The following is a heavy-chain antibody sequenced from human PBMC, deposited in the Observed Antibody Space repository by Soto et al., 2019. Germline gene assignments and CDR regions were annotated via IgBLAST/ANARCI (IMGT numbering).Heavy chain of an antibody. V-gene: IGHV3-23*01. D-gene: IGHD3-22*01. Sequence: EVQLLESGGGLVQPGGSLRLCCAASGFTFSSYAMSWVRQAPGKGLEWVSAISGSGGSTYYADSVKGRFTISRDNSKNTLYLQMNSLRAEDTAVYYCAKGSTYYYDSSGYNYFDYWGQGTLVTVSS. CDR2: ISGSGGST. J-gene: IGHJ4*02. CDR1: GFTFSSYA. CDR3: AKGSTYYYDSSGYNYFDY.